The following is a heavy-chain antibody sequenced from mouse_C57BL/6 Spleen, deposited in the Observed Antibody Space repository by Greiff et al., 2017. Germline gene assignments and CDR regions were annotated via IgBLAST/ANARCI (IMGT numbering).Heavy chain of an antibody. V-gene: IGHV1-26*01. CDR1: GYTFTDYY. J-gene: IGHJ3*01. CDR2: INPNNGGT. D-gene: IGHD2-4*01. CDR3: ARSDYDEGTWFAY. Sequence: VQLKQSGPELVKPGASVKISCKASGYTFTDYYMNWVKQSHGKSLEWIGDINPNNGGTSYNQKFKGKATLTVYKSSSTAYMELRSLTSEDSAVYYCARSDYDEGTWFAYWGQGTLVTVSA.